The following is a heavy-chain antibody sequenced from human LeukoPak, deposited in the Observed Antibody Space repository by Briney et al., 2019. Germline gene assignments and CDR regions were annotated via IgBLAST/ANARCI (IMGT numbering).Heavy chain of an antibody. J-gene: IGHJ3*01. CDR3: AKVEIVVVIGDAFDV. CDR1: GFTFSSYG. Sequence: PGGSLRLSCAASGFTFSSYGMHWVRQAPGKGLEWVAVISYDGSNKYYADSVKGRFTISRDNSKNTLYLQMNSLRAEDTAVYYCAKVEIVVVIGDAFDVWGQGTMVTVSS. D-gene: IGHD3-22*01. V-gene: IGHV3-30*18. CDR2: ISYDGSNK.